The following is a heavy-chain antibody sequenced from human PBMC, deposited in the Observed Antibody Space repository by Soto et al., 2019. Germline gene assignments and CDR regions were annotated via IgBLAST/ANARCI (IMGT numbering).Heavy chain of an antibody. CDR3: ARGEDSFEQRGEALDY. CDR2: IIRILGTA. CDR1: GGTFSSYA. J-gene: IGHJ4*02. D-gene: IGHD6-25*01. Sequence: QVQLVQSGAEVKKPGSSVKVSCKASGGTFSSYAISWVRQAPGQGLEWMGGIIRILGTANYAQKFQGRVTITAGESTSTAYMELSSLRSEHTAVYYCARGEDSFEQRGEALDYWGQGTLVTVSS. V-gene: IGHV1-69*11.